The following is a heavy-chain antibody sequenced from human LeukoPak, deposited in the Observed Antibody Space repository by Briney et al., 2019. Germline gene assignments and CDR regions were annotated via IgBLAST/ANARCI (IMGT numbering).Heavy chain of an antibody. CDR2: IYNSGST. V-gene: IGHV4-59*08. CDR1: GGSISSYY. D-gene: IGHD3-22*01. Sequence: SETLSLTCSVPGGSISSYYWSWIRQPPGKGLEWIGYIYNSGSTNYNPSLKSRVTISVDTSKKQFSLKVSSVTAAETAVYYCARQDYYDSSCYYAYYFDYWGQGTLVTVSS. CDR3: ARQDYYDSSCYYAYYFDY. J-gene: IGHJ4*02.